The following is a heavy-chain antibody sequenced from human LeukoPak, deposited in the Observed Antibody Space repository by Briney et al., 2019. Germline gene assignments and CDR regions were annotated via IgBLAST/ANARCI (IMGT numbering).Heavy chain of an antibody. CDR2: IKQDGSEK. CDR3: ARVVGDVYFDY. J-gene: IGHJ4*02. Sequence: GGSLRLSCAASGFAFSSYWMSWVRQAPGKGLEWVANIKQDGSEKYYVDSVKGRFTISRDNAKNSLYLQMNSLRAEDTAVYYCARVVGDVYFDYWGQGTLVTVSS. V-gene: IGHV3-7*03. D-gene: IGHD2-2*01. CDR1: GFAFSSYW.